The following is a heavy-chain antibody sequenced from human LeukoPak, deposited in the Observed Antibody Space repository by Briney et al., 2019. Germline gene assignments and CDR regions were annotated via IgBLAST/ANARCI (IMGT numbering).Heavy chain of an antibody. V-gene: IGHV4-61*01. Sequence: SETLSLTCTVSGGSVSSGRYYWSWIRQPPGKGLEWIGYMSYSGNTSYNPSLKSRVTISVDTSKSQFSLKLSSVTAADTAMYYCARDNYGGNPFDYWGQGALVTVSS. CDR2: MSYSGNT. D-gene: IGHD4-23*01. CDR1: GGSVSSGRYY. CDR3: ARDNYGGNPFDY. J-gene: IGHJ4*02.